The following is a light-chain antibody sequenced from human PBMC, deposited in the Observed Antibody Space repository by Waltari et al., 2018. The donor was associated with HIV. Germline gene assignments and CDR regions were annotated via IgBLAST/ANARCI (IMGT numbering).Light chain of an antibody. CDR2: EVN. CDR1: SSYVGRYAY. J-gene: IGLJ2*01. CDR3: SSYAGINPVI. V-gene: IGLV2-8*01. Sequence: QSALTQPPSASGSLGPSVTISCTGSSSYVGRYAYVPWYQQHPGKAPKLLIFEVNKRPSGVPDRFSGSKSGNTASLTVSGLQAEDEAEYSCSSYAGINPVIFGGGTTLTVL.